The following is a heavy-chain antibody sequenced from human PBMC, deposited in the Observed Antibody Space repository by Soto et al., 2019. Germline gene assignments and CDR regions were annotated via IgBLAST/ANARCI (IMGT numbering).Heavy chain of an antibody. CDR3: ARSSYYGSGSYPQLDY. CDR2: ISYDGSNK. Sequence: LGGSLRLSCAASGFTFSSYAMHWVRQAPGKGLEWVAVISYDGSNKYYADSVKGRFTISRDNSKNTLYLQMNSLRAEDTAVYYCARSSYYGSGSYPQLDYWGQGTLVTVSS. J-gene: IGHJ4*02. D-gene: IGHD3-10*01. V-gene: IGHV3-30-3*01. CDR1: GFTFSSYA.